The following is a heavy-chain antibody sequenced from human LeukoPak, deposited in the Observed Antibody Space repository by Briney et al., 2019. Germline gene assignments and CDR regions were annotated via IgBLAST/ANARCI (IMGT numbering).Heavy chain of an antibody. CDR1: GYSISSGYY. CDR3: ARSRFRVVPAAIRGGGAFDI. J-gene: IGHJ3*02. D-gene: IGHD2-2*02. Sequence: SETLSLTCTVSGYSISSGYYWGWIRQPPGKGLEWIGSIYHSGSTYYNPSLKSRVTISVDTSKNQFSLKLSSVTAADTAVYYCARSRFRVVPAAIRGGGAFDIWGQGTMVTVSS. V-gene: IGHV4-38-2*02. CDR2: IYHSGST.